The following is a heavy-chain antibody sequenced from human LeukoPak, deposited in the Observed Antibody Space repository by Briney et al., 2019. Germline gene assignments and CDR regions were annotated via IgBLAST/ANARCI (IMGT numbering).Heavy chain of an antibody. V-gene: IGHV3-21*04. D-gene: IGHD4-17*01. CDR3: AKGGGTVTPPQA. CDR1: GFTFSGHS. J-gene: IGHJ4*02. CDR2: ISSSSTYI. Sequence: PGGSLRLSCAASGFTFSGHSMNWVRQAPGQGLEWVSSISSSSTYIYYADSVKGRFSISRDNSKSTLYLQMNSLRAEDTAVYYCAKGGGTVTPPQAWGQGTLVTVSS.